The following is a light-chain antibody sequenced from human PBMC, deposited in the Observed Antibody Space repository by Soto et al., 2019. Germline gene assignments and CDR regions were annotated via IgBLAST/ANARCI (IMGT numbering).Light chain of an antibody. J-gene: IGKJ1*01. CDR3: QQYYSTPRT. V-gene: IGKV4-1*01. CDR1: QSVLYSSNNKNY. CDR2: WAS. Sequence: DIVMTQSPDSLAVSLGERATINCKSSQSVLYSSNNKNYLAWYQQKAGQPPKLLIYWASTRDSGVPDRFSSSGSGTDFALTISSLQAEDVAVYYCQQYYSTPRTFSQGTMVEIK.